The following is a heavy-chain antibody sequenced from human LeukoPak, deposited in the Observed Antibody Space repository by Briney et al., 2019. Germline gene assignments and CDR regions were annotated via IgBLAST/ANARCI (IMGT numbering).Heavy chain of an antibody. CDR2: INPNSGGT. J-gene: IGHJ5*02. D-gene: IGHD3-16*02. CDR1: GYTFTGYY. CDR3: ARDLYDYVWGSYRHLNWFDP. Sequence: ASVKVSCKASGYTFTGYYMHWVRQAPGQGLEWMGWINPNSGGTNYAQKFQGRVTMTRDTSISTAYMELSRLRSDDTAVYYCARDLYDYVWGSYRHLNWFDPWGQGTLVTVSS. V-gene: IGHV1-2*02.